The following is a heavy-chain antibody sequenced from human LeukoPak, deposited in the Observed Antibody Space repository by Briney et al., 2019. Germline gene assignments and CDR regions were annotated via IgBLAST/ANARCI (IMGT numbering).Heavy chain of an antibody. V-gene: IGHV4-59*01. Sequence: SETLSLTCTVSGGSISNFHWSWLRQPPGKGLEWIGSIYYSGSTNYNSSLKSRVTISVDTSKNQFFLKLSSVTAADTAVYYCARIGGSGWPNFDYWGQGTLVTVSS. CDR3: ARIGGSGWPNFDY. D-gene: IGHD6-19*01. CDR1: GGSISNFH. CDR2: IYYSGST. J-gene: IGHJ4*02.